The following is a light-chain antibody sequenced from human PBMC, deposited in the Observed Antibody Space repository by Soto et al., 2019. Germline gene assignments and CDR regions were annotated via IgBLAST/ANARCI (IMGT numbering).Light chain of an antibody. J-gene: IGKJ1*01. Sequence: DIQMTQSPSTLSGSVGDRVTITCRASQTISSWLSWYQQKPVKAPKLLIYKASTLQSGVPSSFSGIGPGTEITLTISSLQPDDFATYYCQQYNSYSEAFGQGTKGDIK. V-gene: IGKV1-5*03. CDR2: KAS. CDR3: QQYNSYSEA. CDR1: QTISSW.